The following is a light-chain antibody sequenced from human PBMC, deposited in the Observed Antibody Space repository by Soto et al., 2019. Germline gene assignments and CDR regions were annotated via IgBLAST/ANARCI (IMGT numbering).Light chain of an antibody. CDR3: CSYAGSYTYV. CDR1: SSDVGGYGY. J-gene: IGLJ1*01. Sequence: QSALTQPHSVSGSPGQSVTISCTGTSSDVGGYGYVSWYQQHPGKAPKLMIYDVDERPSGVPGRFSGSKSGNTASLIISGLQAEDEADYYCCSYAGSYTYVFGTGTQLTVL. CDR2: DVD. V-gene: IGLV2-11*01.